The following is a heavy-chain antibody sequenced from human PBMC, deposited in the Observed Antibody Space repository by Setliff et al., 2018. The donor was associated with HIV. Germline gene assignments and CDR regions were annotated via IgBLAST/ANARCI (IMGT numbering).Heavy chain of an antibody. CDR1: GGSISSISYY. Sequence: PSETLSLTCSVPGGSISSISYYWGWIRQPPGKGLEWTGSIYHSGSTNYNPSLKSRVTISVDKSKNQFSLKLSAVTAADTAVYYCARGASGGFLEWNIRGNWFDPWGQGTLVTVSS. CDR2: IYHSGST. CDR3: ARGASGGFLEWNIRGNWFDP. V-gene: IGHV4-39*07. J-gene: IGHJ5*02. D-gene: IGHD3-3*01.